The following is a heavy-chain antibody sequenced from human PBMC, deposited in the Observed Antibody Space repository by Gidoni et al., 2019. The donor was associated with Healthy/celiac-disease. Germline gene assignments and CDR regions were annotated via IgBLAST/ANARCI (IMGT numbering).Heavy chain of an antibody. CDR1: GYTFTSYA. V-gene: IGHV1-3*01. CDR2: INAGNGNT. CDR3: ARGRYCSGGSCYSWIDY. J-gene: IGHJ4*02. D-gene: IGHD2-15*01. Sequence: QVQLVQSGAEVKKPGASVKVSCKASGYTFTSYAMHWVRQAPGQRLEWMGWINAGNGNTKYSQKFQGIVTITRDTSASTAYMELSSLRSEDTAVYYCARGRYCSGGSCYSWIDYWGQGTLVTVSS.